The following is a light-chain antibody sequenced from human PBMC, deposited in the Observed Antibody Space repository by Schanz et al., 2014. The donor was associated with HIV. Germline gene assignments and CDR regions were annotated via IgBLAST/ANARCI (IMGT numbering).Light chain of an antibody. CDR3: QQYGTSPLT. J-gene: IGKJ4*01. CDR1: QSINSRY. CDR2: GAS. V-gene: IGKV3-20*01. Sequence: EIVLTQSPDTLSLSPGDRATLSCRASQSINSRYLAWYQQKPGQAPRLLIYGASSRATGIPVRFSGSGSGTDFTLTISRLEPEDFAVYYCQQYGTSPLTFGGGTKVEIK.